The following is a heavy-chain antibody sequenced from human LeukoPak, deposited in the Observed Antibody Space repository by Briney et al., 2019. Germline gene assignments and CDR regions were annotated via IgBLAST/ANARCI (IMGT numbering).Heavy chain of an antibody. CDR1: GFTFSSYG. CDR3: AEGSSGYFPVDY. CDR2: IWYDGSNK. V-gene: IGHV3-33*06. D-gene: IGHD3-22*01. J-gene: IGHJ4*02. Sequence: GRSLSLSCAASGFTFSSYGMHWVRQAPGKGLEWVAVIWYDGSNKYYADSVKGRFTISRDNSKNTLYLQMNSLRAEDTAVYYCAEGSSGYFPVDYWGQGTLVTVSS.